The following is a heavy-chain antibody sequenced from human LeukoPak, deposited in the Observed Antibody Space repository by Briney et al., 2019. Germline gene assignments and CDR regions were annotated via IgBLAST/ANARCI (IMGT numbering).Heavy chain of an antibody. V-gene: IGHV3-30-3*01. Sequence: PGGSLRLSCAASGFTFSSSAMYWVRQAPGKGLEWVAVISDDESNRYYAESVKGRFTVSRDNTKNTLYLQMNSLRAEGTAVYYCARDLGFVLMVYALDYWGQGILVTVSS. CDR3: ARDLGFVLMVYALDY. CDR2: ISDDESNR. CDR1: GFTFSSSA. J-gene: IGHJ4*02. D-gene: IGHD2-8*01.